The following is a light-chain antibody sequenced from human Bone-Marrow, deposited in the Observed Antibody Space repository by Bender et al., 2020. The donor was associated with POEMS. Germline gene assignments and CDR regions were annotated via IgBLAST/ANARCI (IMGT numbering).Light chain of an antibody. CDR2: TNN. CDR3: VAWDASLNGWV. V-gene: IGLV1-44*01. CDR1: RSNIGGYP. Sequence: QSVLTQPPSASGTPGQRVTLSCSGSRSNIGGYPVNWYQQLPGTAPRLLIYTNNERPSGVPDRFSGSKSGTSASLAITGLQSDDEAIYFCVAWDASLNGWVFGGGTKLTVL. J-gene: IGLJ3*02.